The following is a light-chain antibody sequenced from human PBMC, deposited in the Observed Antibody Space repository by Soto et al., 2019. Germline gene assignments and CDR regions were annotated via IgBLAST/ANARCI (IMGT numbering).Light chain of an antibody. Sequence: EIVMTQSPATLSVSPGERATLSCRASQSLSSNLAWYQQKPGQAPRLLIYATSTTATGIPARFSGSGSGTEFTLTISSLQSEDFAIYYCQQYNTWPRTFGQGTKVEIK. CDR2: ATS. CDR3: QQYNTWPRT. CDR1: QSLSSN. J-gene: IGKJ1*01. V-gene: IGKV3-15*01.